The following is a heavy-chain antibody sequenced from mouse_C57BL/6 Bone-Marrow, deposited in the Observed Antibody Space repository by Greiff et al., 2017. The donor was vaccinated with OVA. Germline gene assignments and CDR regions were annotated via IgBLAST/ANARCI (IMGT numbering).Heavy chain of an antibody. CDR1: GFNIKDDY. J-gene: IGHJ1*03. CDR3: TTYDYDWDWYFDV. Sequence: VQLQQSGAELVRPGASVKLSCTASGFNIKDDYMHWVKQRPEQGLEWIGWIDPENGDTEYASKFQGKATITADTPSNTAYLQLSSLTSEDTAVYYWTTYDYDWDWYFDVWGTGTTVTVSS. D-gene: IGHD2-4*01. CDR2: IDPENGDT. V-gene: IGHV14-4*01.